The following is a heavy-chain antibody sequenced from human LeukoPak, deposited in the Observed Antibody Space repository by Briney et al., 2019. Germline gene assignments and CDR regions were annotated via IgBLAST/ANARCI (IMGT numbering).Heavy chain of an antibody. V-gene: IGHV3-33*01. J-gene: IGHJ3*01. D-gene: IGHD2-15*01. CDR2: RCDNRSNR. CDR1: GFIFTIHC. Sequence: PGRCLRPSYAAAGFIFTIHCIHSVRQAPSNWLGWQAGRCDNRSNRYYVESMKGRFTINRDNSKNTLYLKMDSVAAEDTSVYYCARAQCSGGTCYSVSGTWGQGTMVTVSS. CDR3: ARAQCSGGTCYSVSGT.